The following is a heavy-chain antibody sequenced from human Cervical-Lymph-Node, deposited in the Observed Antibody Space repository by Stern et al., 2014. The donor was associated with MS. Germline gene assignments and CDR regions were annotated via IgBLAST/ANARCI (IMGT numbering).Heavy chain of an antibody. CDR1: GYAFTDYF. J-gene: IGHJ4*02. D-gene: IGHD3-3*01. V-gene: IGHV1-46*01. CDR2: CNPSSGST. Sequence: VQLVQSEAEVTKPGASVKVSCKASGYAFTDYFILLVRQAPGQVLAWMGLCNPSSGSTIYAQKFLGRVTMTRDSSTSTVYMHLSSLRSEDTAVYYCARGEGRFAYWGQGTLVTVSS. CDR3: ARGEGRFAY.